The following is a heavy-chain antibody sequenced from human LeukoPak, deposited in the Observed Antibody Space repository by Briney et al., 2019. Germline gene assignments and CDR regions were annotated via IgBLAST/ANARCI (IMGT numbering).Heavy chain of an antibody. Sequence: GESLRLSCSVSGFTFSTYVMHWVRQAPGKGLEYVSAISSNGDNTYYADSVKGRLTISRDNSKNTLYLQMSSLRADDTAVYYCVRGTGYWGQGTLVTVSS. CDR2: ISSNGDNT. V-gene: IGHV3-64D*06. CDR3: VRGTGY. CDR1: GFTFSTYV. J-gene: IGHJ4*02.